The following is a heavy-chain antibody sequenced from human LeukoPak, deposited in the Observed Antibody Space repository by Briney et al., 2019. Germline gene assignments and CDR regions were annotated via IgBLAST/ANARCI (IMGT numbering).Heavy chain of an antibody. CDR1: GYTFTSNY. Sequence: GASVKVSCKAFGYTFTSNYMHWVRQAPGQGPEWMGVISPSGGSTTYAQKFQGRVTLTRDMSTSTDYLELSSLRSEDTAVYYCARGADSGSYLEDYWGQGTLVTVSS. J-gene: IGHJ4*02. CDR2: ISPSGGST. D-gene: IGHD1-26*01. CDR3: ARGADSGSYLEDY. V-gene: IGHV1-46*01.